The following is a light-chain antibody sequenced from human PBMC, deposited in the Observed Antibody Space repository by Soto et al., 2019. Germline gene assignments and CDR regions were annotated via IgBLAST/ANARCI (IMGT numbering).Light chain of an antibody. CDR1: QNVGRN. J-gene: IGKJ3*01. CDR2: GTS. Sequence: EIVMTQSPDTLSVSPGERATLSCRASQNVGRNVAWYQQRPGQAPRLLIHGTSTRAADIPARFSGSVSGTEFTLTINSLQPEDFVVYYCQYYGSSVFTYGPGTKVDIK. V-gene: IGKV3-15*01. CDR3: QYYGSSVFT.